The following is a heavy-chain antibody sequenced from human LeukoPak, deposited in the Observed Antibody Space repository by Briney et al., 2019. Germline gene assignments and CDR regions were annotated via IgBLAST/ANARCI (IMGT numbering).Heavy chain of an antibody. Sequence: WXGYIXYXGSTXYNXSLKXRVTISVDTSKNQFSLKLSSVTAAXTAVYXCAXAFCGGDCSFDYWGQGTLVTVSS. V-gene: IGHV4-59*08. CDR3: AXAFCGGDCSFDY. J-gene: IGHJ4*02. CDR2: IXYXGST. D-gene: IGHD2-21*02.